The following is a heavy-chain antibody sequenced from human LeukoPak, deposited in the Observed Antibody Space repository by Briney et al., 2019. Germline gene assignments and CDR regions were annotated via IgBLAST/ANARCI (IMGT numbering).Heavy chain of an antibody. J-gene: IGHJ4*01. Sequence: GGSLRLSCAVSGFTFNNFAMSWVRQAPGKGLERVSAISRSGTSTYYADSVKGRFTISRANSNNTLYLQMNSLRAEDTAVYYCARDLGWIYYDTCGYLDYWGQGSLVTVSS. V-gene: IGHV3-23*01. CDR1: GFTFNNFA. CDR3: ARDLGWIYYDTCGYLDY. D-gene: IGHD3-9*01. CDR2: ISRSGTST.